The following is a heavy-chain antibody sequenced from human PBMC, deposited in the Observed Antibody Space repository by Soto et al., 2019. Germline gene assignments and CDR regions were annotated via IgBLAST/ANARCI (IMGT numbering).Heavy chain of an antibody. CDR3: AKVHYGDYAYSPWFDP. V-gene: IGHV3-30-3*01. Sequence: GGSLRLSCAASGFPFSSYAMHWVRQAPGKGLEWVAVISYDGSNKYYADSVKGRFTISRDNSKNTLYLQMNSLRAEDTAVYYCAKVHYGDYAYSPWFDPWGQGTLVTVSS. CDR1: GFPFSSYA. CDR2: ISYDGSNK. D-gene: IGHD4-17*01. J-gene: IGHJ5*02.